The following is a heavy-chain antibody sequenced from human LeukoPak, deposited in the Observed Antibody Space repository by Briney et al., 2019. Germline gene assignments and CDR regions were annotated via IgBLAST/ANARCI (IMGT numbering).Heavy chain of an antibody. CDR2: IYPDDSEP. V-gene: IGHV5-51*01. D-gene: IGHD2-15*01. Sequence: GESLEISCQGLGYNFSDYWIGWVRQMPGKGLEWMAMIYPDDSEPKYSPSFQGLVTISVDRPTTTAFLRWSSLKASDSAMYYCVRRGGYCFGHSCYSAEYFQFWGRGTLVIVSS. J-gene: IGHJ1*01. CDR3: VRRGGYCFGHSCYSAEYFQF. CDR1: GYNFSDYW.